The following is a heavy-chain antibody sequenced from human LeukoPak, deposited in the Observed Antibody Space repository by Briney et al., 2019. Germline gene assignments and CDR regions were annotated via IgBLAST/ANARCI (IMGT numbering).Heavy chain of an antibody. Sequence: RLSCAXSGFIFSSYWMSWVRQAPGTGLEWVAXXKEDGREKYYVDSVKGRFTISRDNAKNSLYLQTNSLRAEDTAVYYCARRALRYCSSTSCPAQYYGVDVWGKGPTVTVSS. V-gene: IGHV3-7*03. CDR1: GFIFSSYW. CDR2: XKEDGREK. J-gene: IGHJ6*04. D-gene: IGHD2-2*01. CDR3: ARRALRYCSSTSCPAQYYGVDV.